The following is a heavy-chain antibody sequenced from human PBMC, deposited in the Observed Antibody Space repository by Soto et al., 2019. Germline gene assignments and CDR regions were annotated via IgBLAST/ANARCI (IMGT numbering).Heavy chain of an antibody. CDR1: GFTFSDYG. CDR2: ISYDGSIK. V-gene: IGHV3-30*03. Sequence: HPGGSLRLSCAASGFTFSDYGMHWVRQAPGKGLEWVAIISYDGSIKYYVDSVKGRFTISRDYSQNTLYLQMNSLRPDDTAAYYCATGFLGWSSTCYLARDNYFGMDVWGQGNTVTVSS. CDR3: ATGFLGWSSTCYLARDNYFGMDV. J-gene: IGHJ6*02. D-gene: IGHD2-2*01.